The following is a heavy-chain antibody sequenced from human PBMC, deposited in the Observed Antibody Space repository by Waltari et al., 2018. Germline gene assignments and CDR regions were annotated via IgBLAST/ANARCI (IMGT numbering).Heavy chain of an antibody. CDR3: ARVGYSSSHRGDAFDI. V-gene: IGHV4-59*01. D-gene: IGHD6-13*01. CDR1: GGSISSYY. J-gene: IGHJ3*02. CDR2: IYYSGST. Sequence: QVQLQESGPGLVKPSETLSLTCTVSGGSISSYYWCWIRQPPGKGLEWIGYIYYSGSTNYNPSLKSRVTISVDTSKNQFSLKLSSVTAADTAVYYCARVGYSSSHRGDAFDIWGQGTMVTVSS.